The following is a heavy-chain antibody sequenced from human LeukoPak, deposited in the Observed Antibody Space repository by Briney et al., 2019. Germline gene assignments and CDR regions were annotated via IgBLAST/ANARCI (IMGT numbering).Heavy chain of an antibody. CDR2: FDPEDGET. Sequence: ASVKVSCKVSGYTLTELSMHWVRQAPGKGLEWMGGFDPEDGETIYAQKFQGRVTMTEDTSTDTAYMELSSLRSEDKAVYYCATTSHYYGSGSPDYWGQGTLVTVSS. J-gene: IGHJ4*02. CDR1: GYTLTELS. CDR3: ATTSHYYGSGSPDY. V-gene: IGHV1-24*01. D-gene: IGHD3-10*01.